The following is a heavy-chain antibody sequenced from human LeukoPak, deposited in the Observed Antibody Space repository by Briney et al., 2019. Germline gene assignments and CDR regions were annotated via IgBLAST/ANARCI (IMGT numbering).Heavy chain of an antibody. CDR2: IYYSGST. CDR1: GGSVSSGSYY. CDR3: ARAPYDSSGPFDY. V-gene: IGHV4-61*01. J-gene: IGHJ4*02. Sequence: SETLSLTCTVSGGSVSSGSYYWSWIRQPPGKGLEWIGYIYYSGSTNYNPSLKSRVTISVDTSKNQFSLKLSSVTAADTAVYYCARAPYDSSGPFDYWGQGTLVTVSS. D-gene: IGHD3-22*01.